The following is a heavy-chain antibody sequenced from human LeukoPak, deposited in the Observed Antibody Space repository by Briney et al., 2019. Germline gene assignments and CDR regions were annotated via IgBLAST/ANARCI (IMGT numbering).Heavy chain of an antibody. J-gene: IGHJ4*02. D-gene: IGHD2-2*01. CDR1: GFTFSGYG. V-gene: IGHV3-33*01. CDR3: ARDGDCSSTSCYAGDYFDY. Sequence: GGSLRLSCAASGFTFSGYGIHWVRQAPGKGLEWVAFLSYDGTNKFYADSVKGRFTISRDNSEKTLYLQMNSLRAEDTAVYYCARDGDCSSTSCYAGDYFDYWGQGTLVTVSS. CDR2: LSYDGTNK.